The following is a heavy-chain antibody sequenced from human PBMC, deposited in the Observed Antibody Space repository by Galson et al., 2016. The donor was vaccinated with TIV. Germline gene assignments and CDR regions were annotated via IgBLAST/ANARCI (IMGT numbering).Heavy chain of an antibody. CDR1: GYNFTNYW. CDR2: IDPEDSYT. V-gene: IGHV5-10-1*01. Sequence: QSGAEVTKPGESLRISCKASGYNFTNYWIIWVRQMPGRGLEWVGRIDPEDSYTEHTSSFQGHVIISADKSIGTSYLQWSSLQASDTAVYYCARPHYGDGDYWGLGTLVTVSS. D-gene: IGHD4-17*01. J-gene: IGHJ4*02. CDR3: ARPHYGDGDY.